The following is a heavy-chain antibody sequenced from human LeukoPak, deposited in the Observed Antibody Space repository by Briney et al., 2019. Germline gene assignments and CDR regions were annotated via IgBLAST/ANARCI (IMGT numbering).Heavy chain of an antibody. Sequence: SETLSLTCTVSGGSISSYYWSWIRQPPGKGQEWIGYIYYSGSTNYNPSLKSRVTISVDTSKNQFSLKLSSVTAADTAVYYCARDNPGDYYDSSGYYGCMDVWGQGTTVTVSS. V-gene: IGHV4-59*01. J-gene: IGHJ6*02. CDR2: IYYSGST. D-gene: IGHD3-22*01. CDR1: GGSISSYY. CDR3: ARDNPGDYYDSSGYYGCMDV.